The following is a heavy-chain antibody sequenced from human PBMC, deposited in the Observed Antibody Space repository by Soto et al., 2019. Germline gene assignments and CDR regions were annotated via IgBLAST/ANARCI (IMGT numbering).Heavy chain of an antibody. CDR3: VRGGGRDSRSMYYYTGMDV. D-gene: IGHD1-26*01. J-gene: IGHJ6*02. CDR2: IYGSGRLYASGTT. CDR1: GGSISEFY. Sequence: QVQLQESGPGLVRPSETLSLTCTVSGGSISEFYWSWIRQPAGKGMEWIGRIYGSGRLYASGTTTHNPSLKSRITMSVDISKNQVSLKLTSVTAADTAVYYCVRGGGRDSRSMYYYTGMDVWGQGTTVTVSS. V-gene: IGHV4-4*07.